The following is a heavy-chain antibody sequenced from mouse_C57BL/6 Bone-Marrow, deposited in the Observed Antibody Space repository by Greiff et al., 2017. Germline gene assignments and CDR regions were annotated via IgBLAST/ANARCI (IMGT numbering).Heavy chain of an antibody. D-gene: IGHD1-1*01. V-gene: IGHV1-55*01. CDR3: ARRDGSSPSYYFDY. CDR2: IYPGSGST. J-gene: IGHJ2*01. Sequence: QVQLQQSGAELVKPGASVKMSCKASGYTFTSYWITWVKQRPGQGLEWIGDIYPGSGSTNYNEKFKSKATLTVDTSSSTAYMQLSSLTSEDSAVYYCARRDGSSPSYYFDYWGQGTTLTVSS. CDR1: GYTFTSYW.